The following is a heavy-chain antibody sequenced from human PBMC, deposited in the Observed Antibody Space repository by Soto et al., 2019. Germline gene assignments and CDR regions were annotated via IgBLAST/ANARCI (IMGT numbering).Heavy chain of an antibody. CDR3: VRERSGYSYADS. CDR2: ISGSGANT. Sequence: GGSLRLSCAASGFTFSSYAMSWVRQAPGKGLEWVSAISGSGANTYYTDSVKGRFTISRDNFKNTLYLQMNSLRAEDSAMFYCVRERSGYSYADSWGQRTLVTVSP. CDR1: GFTFSSYA. J-gene: IGHJ4*02. D-gene: IGHD5-18*01. V-gene: IGHV3-23*01.